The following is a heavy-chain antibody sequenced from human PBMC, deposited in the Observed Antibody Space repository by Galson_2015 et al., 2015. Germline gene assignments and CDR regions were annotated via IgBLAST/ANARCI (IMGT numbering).Heavy chain of an antibody. Sequence: SLRLSCAASGFTFSSYGMHWVRQAPGKGLEWVAVISYDGSNKYYADSVKGRFTISRDNSKNTLYLQMNSLRAEDTAVYYCAAYSSGSPFDYWGQGTLVTVSS. CDR3: AAYSSGSPFDY. V-gene: IGHV3-30*03. J-gene: IGHJ4*02. D-gene: IGHD6-19*01. CDR1: GFTFSSYG. CDR2: ISYDGSNK.